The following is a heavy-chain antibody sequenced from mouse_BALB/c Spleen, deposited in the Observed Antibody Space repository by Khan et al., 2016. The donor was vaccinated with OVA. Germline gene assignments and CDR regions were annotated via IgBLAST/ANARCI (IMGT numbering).Heavy chain of an antibody. CDR1: GYTFTSYW. D-gene: IGHD1-1*01. CDR2: IAPGSGST. Sequence: DLVKPGASVKLSCKASGYTFTSYWINWIKQRPGQGLEWIGRIAPGSGSTYYNQMFKGKATLTVDTSSSTAYIQLSSLSSEDSAVYVCAREDYYDKNGYALDYWGQGTSVTVSS. CDR3: AREDYYDKNGYALDY. V-gene: IGHV1S41*01. J-gene: IGHJ4*01.